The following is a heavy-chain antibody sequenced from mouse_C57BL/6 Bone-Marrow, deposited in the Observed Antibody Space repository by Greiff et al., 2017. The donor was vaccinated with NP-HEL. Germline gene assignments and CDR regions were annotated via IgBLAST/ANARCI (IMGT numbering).Heavy chain of an antibody. CDR1: GFNIKDYY. J-gene: IGHJ2*01. V-gene: IGHV14-2*01. CDR2: IDPEDGET. D-gene: IGHD2-5*01. CDR3: AVYYSNYIFDY. Sequence: EVQLQQSGAELVKPGASVKLSCTASGFNIKDYYMHWVKQRTEQGLEWIGRIDPEDGETKYDPKFQGKATITADKSSNTAYLQLISLTSEDTAAYYCAVYYSNYIFDYWGQGTTLTVSS.